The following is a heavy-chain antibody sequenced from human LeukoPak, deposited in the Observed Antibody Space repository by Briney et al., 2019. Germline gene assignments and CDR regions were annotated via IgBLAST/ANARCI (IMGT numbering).Heavy chain of an antibody. CDR1: GFTFSDYY. V-gene: IGHV3-11*04. CDR3: ARKKKEQLVAFDI. Sequence: GGSLRLSCAASGFTFSDYYVSWIRQAPGKGLEWVSYISSSGSTIYYADSVKGRFTISRDNAKNSLYLQMNSLRAEDTAVYYCARKKKEQLVAFDIWGQGTMVTVSS. CDR2: ISSSGSTI. J-gene: IGHJ3*02. D-gene: IGHD6-6*01.